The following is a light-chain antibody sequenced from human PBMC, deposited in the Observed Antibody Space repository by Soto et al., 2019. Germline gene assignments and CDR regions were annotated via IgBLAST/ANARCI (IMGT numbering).Light chain of an antibody. V-gene: IGLV2-8*01. CDR1: ISDVGRYNY. CDR2: EVN. J-gene: IGLJ1*01. Sequence: QSALTQPPSASGSPGQSVTISCTGTISDVGRYNYVSWYQQHPGKVPKLMVYEVNKRPSGVSDRFSGSKSGNTASLTVSGLQAEDEADYYCCSYAGGNEVFGTGTKLTVL. CDR3: CSYAGGNEV.